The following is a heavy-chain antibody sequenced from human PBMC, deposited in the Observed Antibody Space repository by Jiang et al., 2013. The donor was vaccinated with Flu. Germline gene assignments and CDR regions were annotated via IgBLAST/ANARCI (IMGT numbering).Heavy chain of an antibody. J-gene: IGHJ4*02. CDR2: IYPGDSDT. CDR3: ARTRVTSYSSSYYFDY. CDR1: GYSFTSYW. D-gene: IGHD6-6*01. V-gene: IGHV5-51*01. Sequence: EVQLVESGAEVKKPGESLKISCKGSGYSFTSYWIGWVRQMPGKGLEWMGIIYPGDSDTRYSPSFQGQVTISADKSISTAYLQWSSLKASDTAMYYCARTRVTSYSSSYYFDYWGQGTLVTV.